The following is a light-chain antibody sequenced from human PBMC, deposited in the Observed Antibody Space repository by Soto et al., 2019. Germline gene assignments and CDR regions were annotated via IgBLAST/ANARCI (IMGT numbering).Light chain of an antibody. V-gene: IGLV2-14*01. CDR1: SSVVGGYNY. J-gene: IGLJ3*02. Sequence: QSVLTQPASVSGSPGQSIAISCTGTSSVVGGYNYDSWCQQHPGKAPKLMNYEVSSRPSGISNRFSDSKSGNTASLTISGLQAEDEADYYCSSYTSSNFWVFGEGTKGTVL. CDR2: EVS. CDR3: SSYTSSNFWV.